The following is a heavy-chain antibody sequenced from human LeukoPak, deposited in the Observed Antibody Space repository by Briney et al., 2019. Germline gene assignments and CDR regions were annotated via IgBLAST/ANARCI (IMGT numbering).Heavy chain of an antibody. CDR2: ISSNGGKT. V-gene: IGHV3-64D*09. D-gene: IGHD5-24*01. CDR3: VKDRWVDY. Sequence: GGSLRLSCSVSGFTFSAHAMHWVRQAPGRGLQYVSSISSNGGKTYYADSVKGRFTISRDNSKNTLYLQMSSLRLENTAVYYCVKDRWVDYWGQGVLVTVSS. CDR1: GFTFSAHA. J-gene: IGHJ4*02.